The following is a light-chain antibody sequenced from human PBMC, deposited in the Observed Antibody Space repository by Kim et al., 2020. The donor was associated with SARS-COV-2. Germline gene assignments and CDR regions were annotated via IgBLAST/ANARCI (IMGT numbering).Light chain of an antibody. CDR1: QSIPNQ. J-gene: IGKJ2*01. V-gene: IGKV1-39*01. CDR3: QQSHTFPYT. CDR2: AAF. Sequence: DIQMTQSPSSLSASVGDRVTITCWSSQSIPNQLNWYQQKPGKAPNLLIFAAFGLQSGVPSRFSGSRSGTDFTLTISSLQPEDSATYYCQQSHTFPYTFGQGTKLEI.